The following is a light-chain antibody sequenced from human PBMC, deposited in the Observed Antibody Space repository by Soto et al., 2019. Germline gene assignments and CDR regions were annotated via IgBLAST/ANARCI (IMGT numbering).Light chain of an antibody. CDR1: SSNIGAGYD. CDR3: QSYDSRAV. V-gene: IGLV1-40*01. CDR2: GNS. Sequence: QPVLTQPPSVSGAPGQRVTISCTGSSSNIGAGYDVHWYQQLPGTAPKLLIYGNSNRPSGVPDRFSGSKSGTSASLAITGLQAEDEADYYCQSYDSRAVFGGGTKLTVL. J-gene: IGLJ2*01.